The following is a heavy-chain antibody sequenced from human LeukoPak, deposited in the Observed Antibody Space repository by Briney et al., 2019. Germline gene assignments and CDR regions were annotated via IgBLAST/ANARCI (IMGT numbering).Heavy chain of an antibody. V-gene: IGHV3-30*02. J-gene: IGHJ4*02. Sequence: PGGSLRLSCAASGFTFSSYGMHWVRQAPGKGLEWVAFIRYDGSNKYHADSVKGRFTISGDNSKNTLSLQMNSLRVEDTAVYYCARDSSMLRGPLVIYYFDFWGQGTLVTVSS. CDR2: IRYDGSNK. D-gene: IGHD3-10*01. CDR3: ARDSSMLRGPLVIYYFDF. CDR1: GFTFSSYG.